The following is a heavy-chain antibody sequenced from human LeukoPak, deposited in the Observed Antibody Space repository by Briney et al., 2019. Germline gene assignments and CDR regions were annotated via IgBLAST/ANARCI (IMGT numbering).Heavy chain of an antibody. D-gene: IGHD3-10*01. V-gene: IGHV4-59*01. J-gene: IGHJ4*02. Sequence: SETLSLTCAVYGGSFSGYYWSWIRQPPGKGLEWIGYIYYSGSTNYNPSLKSRVTISVDTSKNQFSLKLSSVTAADTAVYYCARGFGLAYPDYWGQGTLVTVSS. CDR2: IYYSGST. CDR3: ARGFGLAYPDY. CDR1: GGSFSGYY.